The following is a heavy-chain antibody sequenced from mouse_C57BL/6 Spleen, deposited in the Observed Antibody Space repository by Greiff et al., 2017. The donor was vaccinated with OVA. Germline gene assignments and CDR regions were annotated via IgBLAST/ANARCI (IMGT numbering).Heavy chain of an antibody. Sequence: VQLQQSGPELVKPGASVKIPCKASGYTFTDYNMDWVKQSHGKSLEWIGDINPNNGGTIYNQKFKGKATLTVDKSSSTAYMELRSLTSEDTAVYYCARLGDGYWRYAMDYWGQGTSVTVSS. CDR2: INPNNGGT. CDR1: GYTFTDYN. D-gene: IGHD2-3*01. J-gene: IGHJ4*01. V-gene: IGHV1-18*01. CDR3: ARLGDGYWRYAMDY.